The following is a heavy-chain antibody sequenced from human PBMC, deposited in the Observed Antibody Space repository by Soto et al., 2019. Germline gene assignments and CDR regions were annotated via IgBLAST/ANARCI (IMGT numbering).Heavy chain of an antibody. Sequence: ASVKVSCKASGYTFTDYHIHWVRQAPGQGLEWMGWISPHSGGTNYAQKFQGRVTMTWDTSISTAYLELSGLRSDDTAVYFCVRFMILDVSLDYWGLGTLVTVSS. CDR1: GYTFTDYH. D-gene: IGHD3-22*01. CDR2: ISPHSGGT. CDR3: VRFMILDVSLDY. J-gene: IGHJ4*02. V-gene: IGHV1-2*02.